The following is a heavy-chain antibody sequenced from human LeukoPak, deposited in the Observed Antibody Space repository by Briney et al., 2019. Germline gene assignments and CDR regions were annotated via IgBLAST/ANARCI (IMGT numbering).Heavy chain of an antibody. J-gene: IGHJ3*02. V-gene: IGHV4-38-2*01. D-gene: IGHD3-16*01. CDR1: GYSISSGYY. CDR2: IYHSGST. Sequence: SETLSLTCAVSGYSISSGYYWAWIRQPPGQGLEWIGSIYHSGSTYYNPSLESRVTISVDTSTNHFSLKLSSVTPADTALYYCARVGGPFDIWGQGTMVTVSS. CDR3: ARVGGPFDI.